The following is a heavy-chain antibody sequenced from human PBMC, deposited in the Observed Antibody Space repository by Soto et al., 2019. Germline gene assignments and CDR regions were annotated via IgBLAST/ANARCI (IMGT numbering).Heavy chain of an antibody. J-gene: IGHJ5*02. CDR2: VFHSGST. CDR3: ARALGSSGFHGWLDP. V-gene: IGHV4-4*02. D-gene: IGHD3-22*01. CDR1: GGSISSPNW. Sequence: QVQLQESGPGLVKPSGTLSLSCAVSGGSISSPNWWGWVRQPPGKGLEWIGEVFHSGSTNYNPSLKSRVTLSVDKSKNQFSRILTSVTAAATAVYYCARALGSSGFHGWLDPWGQGTLVTVSS.